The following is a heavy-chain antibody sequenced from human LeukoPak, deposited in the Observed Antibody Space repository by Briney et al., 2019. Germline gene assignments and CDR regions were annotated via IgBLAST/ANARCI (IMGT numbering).Heavy chain of an antibody. Sequence: PGGSLRLSCEASGFSPSSYEMNWVRQAPGKGLEWVSHISSRGSTIYYADSVKGRFTISRDNAKNSLYLQMNSLRAEDTAVYYCARETYYYDSSGYYSSDAFEIWGQGTLVTVSS. CDR1: GFSPSSYE. J-gene: IGHJ3*02. CDR2: ISSRGSTI. V-gene: IGHV3-48*03. CDR3: ARETYYYDSSGYYSSDAFEI. D-gene: IGHD3-22*01.